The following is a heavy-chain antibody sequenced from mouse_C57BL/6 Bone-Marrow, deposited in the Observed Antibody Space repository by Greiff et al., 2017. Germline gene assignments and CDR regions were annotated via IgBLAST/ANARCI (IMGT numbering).Heavy chain of an antibody. D-gene: IGHD1-1*01. J-gene: IGHJ3*01. Sequence: VKLLQPGAELVRPGSSVKLSCKASGYTFTSYWMDWVQQSPGQGLEWIGNIYPYASETHSHQTFKDKGTFTVDKSSITRYMQLSSLASEDSTVYYCARGSNYGSLWLAYWGQGTLVTVSA. CDR3: ARGSNYGSLWLAY. V-gene: IGHV1-61*01. CDR1: GYTFTSYW. CDR2: IYPYASET.